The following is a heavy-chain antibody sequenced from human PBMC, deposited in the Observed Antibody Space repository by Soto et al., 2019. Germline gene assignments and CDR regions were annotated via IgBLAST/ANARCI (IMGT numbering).Heavy chain of an antibody. D-gene: IGHD3-10*01. CDR1: GFTFSSYA. CDR3: VKVRMVRGVRVSDAFDI. J-gene: IGHJ3*02. Sequence: GGSLRLSCSASGFTFSSYAMHWVRQAPGKGLEYVSAISSNGGSTYYADSVKGRFTISRDNSKNTLYLQMSSLRAEDTAVYYCVKVRMVRGVRVSDAFDIWGQGTMVTVSS. CDR2: ISSNGGST. V-gene: IGHV3-64D*08.